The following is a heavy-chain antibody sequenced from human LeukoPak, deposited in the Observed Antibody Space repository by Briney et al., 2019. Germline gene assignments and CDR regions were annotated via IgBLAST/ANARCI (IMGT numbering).Heavy chain of an antibody. CDR1: GYTFTGYY. Sequence: ASVKVSCKASGYTFTGYYMHWVRQAPGQGLEWMGWINPNSGGTNYAQKFQGRVTMTRDTSISAAYMELSRLRSDDTAVYYCARRFRIAAVGALDPWGQGTLVTVSS. V-gene: IGHV1-2*02. J-gene: IGHJ5*02. D-gene: IGHD6-13*01. CDR3: ARRFRIAAVGALDP. CDR2: INPNSGGT.